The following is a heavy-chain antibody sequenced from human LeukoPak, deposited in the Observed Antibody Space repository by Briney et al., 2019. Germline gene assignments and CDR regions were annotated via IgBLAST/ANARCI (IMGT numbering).Heavy chain of an antibody. J-gene: IGHJ4*02. Sequence: ASVKVSCKASGYTFTSYAMHWVRQAPGQRLEWMGWINAGNGNTKYSQKFQGRVTITRDTSASTAYMELSSLRSEDTAVYYCARVDVRLVGATGIDYWGQGTLVTVSS. V-gene: IGHV1-3*01. CDR3: ARVDVRLVGATGIDY. CDR1: GYTFTSYA. D-gene: IGHD1-26*01. CDR2: INAGNGNT.